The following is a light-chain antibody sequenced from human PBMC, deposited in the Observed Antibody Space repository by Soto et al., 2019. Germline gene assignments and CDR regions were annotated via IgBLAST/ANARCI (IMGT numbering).Light chain of an antibody. CDR1: QSVSSI. Sequence: EIVMTQSPATLSVSPGERATLSCSASQSVSSILAWYQQKPGQAPRLLIYGASTRATGIPARFSGSGSGTEFTLTISSLQSEDFAVYYCQQYNNWPPYTFGQGTKVDIK. J-gene: IGKJ2*01. CDR3: QQYNNWPPYT. CDR2: GAS. V-gene: IGKV3-15*01.